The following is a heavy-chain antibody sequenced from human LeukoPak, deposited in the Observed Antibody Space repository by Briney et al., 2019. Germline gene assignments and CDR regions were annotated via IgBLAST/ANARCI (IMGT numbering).Heavy chain of an antibody. D-gene: IGHD2-2*01. CDR1: GGSISSYY. Sequence: SETLSLTCTVSGGSISSYYWSWIRQPPGKGLEWIGYIYTSGSTNYNPSLKSRVTISVDTSKNQFSLKLSSVTAADTAVYYCASSERYCSSTSCSYYMDVWGKGTTVTVSS. CDR3: ASSERYCSSTSCSYYMDV. V-gene: IGHV4-4*09. CDR2: IYTSGST. J-gene: IGHJ6*03.